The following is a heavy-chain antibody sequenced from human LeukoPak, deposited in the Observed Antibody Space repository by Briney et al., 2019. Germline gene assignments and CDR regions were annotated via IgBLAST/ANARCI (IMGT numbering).Heavy chain of an antibody. CDR3: ARGTAGDY. Sequence: PGGSLRLSCAASGFTFSAHYMSWIRQAPGKGLDWVSYISGSGSTIYYADSVKGRFTISRDNAKNSLDLQMNSLRAEDTAVYYCARGTAGDYWGQGTVVAVSS. J-gene: IGHJ4*02. V-gene: IGHV3-11*01. CDR2: ISGSGSTI. D-gene: IGHD6-13*01. CDR1: GFTFSAHY.